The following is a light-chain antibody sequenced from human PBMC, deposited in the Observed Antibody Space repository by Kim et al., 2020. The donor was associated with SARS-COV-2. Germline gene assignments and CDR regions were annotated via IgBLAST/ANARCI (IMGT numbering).Light chain of an antibody. Sequence: QHAPRTWAGNSNNVVNEEAAWLVQHQGHPPKLLSYRKNHRPSGMSERMFASRSGNTASLTITGLQPEDEADYYCSAWDCSLSAWVFGGGTQVTVL. V-gene: IGLV10-54*01. CDR3: SAWDCSLSAWV. CDR1: SNNVVNEE. CDR2: RKN. J-gene: IGLJ3*02.